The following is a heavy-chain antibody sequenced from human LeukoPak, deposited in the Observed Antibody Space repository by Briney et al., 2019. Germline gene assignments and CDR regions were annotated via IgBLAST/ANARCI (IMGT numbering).Heavy chain of an antibody. V-gene: IGHV1-3*03. CDR1: GYTFTSYA. D-gene: IGHD1-26*01. CDR2: INAGNGNT. J-gene: IGHJ6*03. Sequence: ASVKVSCKASGYTFTSYAMHWVRQAPGQRLEWMGWINAGNGNTKYSQEFQGRVTITRDTSASTAYMELSSLRSEDMAVYYCARDPYSGGYGDYYYYYMDVWGKGTTVTISS. CDR3: ARDPYSGGYGDYYYYYMDV.